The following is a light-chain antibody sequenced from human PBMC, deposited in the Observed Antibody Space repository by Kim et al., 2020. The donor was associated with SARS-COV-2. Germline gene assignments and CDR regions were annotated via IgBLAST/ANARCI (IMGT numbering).Light chain of an antibody. CDR2: AAS. Sequence: ASTGDRVTITRRASQGISSYLAWYQQKPGKAPKLLIYAASTLQSGVPSRFSGSGSGTDFTLPISCLQSEDFATYYCQQYDSYPLTFGGGTKVDIK. J-gene: IGKJ4*01. CDR1: QGISSY. CDR3: QQYDSYPLT. V-gene: IGKV1-8*01.